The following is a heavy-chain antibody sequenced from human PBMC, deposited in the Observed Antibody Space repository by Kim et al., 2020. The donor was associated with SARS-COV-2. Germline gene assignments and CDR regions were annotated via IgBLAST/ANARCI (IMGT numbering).Heavy chain of an antibody. D-gene: IGHD3-10*01. CDR3: AREGSITMVRGVPEFDP. V-gene: IGHV3-33*01. CDR1: GFTFSSYG. CDR2: IWYDGSNK. Sequence: GGSLRLSCAASGFTFSSYGMHWVRQAPGKGLEWVAVIWYDGSNKYYADSVKGRFTISRDNSKNTLYLQMNSLRAEDTAVYYCAREGSITMVRGVPEFDPWGQGTLVTVSS. J-gene: IGHJ5*02.